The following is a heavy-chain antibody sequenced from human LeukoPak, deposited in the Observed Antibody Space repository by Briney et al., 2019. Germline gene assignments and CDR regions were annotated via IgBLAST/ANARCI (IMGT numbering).Heavy chain of an antibody. CDR3: AKEDRYYYGMDV. CDR1: GGSISSSTYY. Sequence: SETLSLTCTVSGGSISSSTYYWGWIRQPPGKGLEWIGSIYFSESTYYNPSLKSRVTISVDTSKNQFSLRLSSVTAADTAVYYCAKEDRYYYGMDVWGQGTTVTVSS. J-gene: IGHJ6*02. V-gene: IGHV4-39*07. D-gene: IGHD1-14*01. CDR2: IYFSEST.